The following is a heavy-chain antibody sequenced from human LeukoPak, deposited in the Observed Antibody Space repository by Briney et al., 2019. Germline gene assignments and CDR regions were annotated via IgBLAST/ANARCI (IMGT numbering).Heavy chain of an antibody. V-gene: IGHV3-48*01. J-gene: IGHJ4*02. D-gene: IGHD1-1*01. Sequence: PGGSLRLSCAASGFTFSSYAMSWVRQAPGKGPEWISYIGIDSGNTKYADSVRGRFTISADKAKNSLYLQMNSLRVEDTAVYYCARDHNFAFDNWGQGTLVSVAS. CDR3: ARDHNFAFDN. CDR2: IGIDSGNT. CDR1: GFTFSSYA.